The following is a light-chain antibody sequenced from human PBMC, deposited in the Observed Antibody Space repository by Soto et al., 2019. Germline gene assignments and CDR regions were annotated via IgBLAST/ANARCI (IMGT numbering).Light chain of an antibody. CDR1: SSIIGSNT. J-gene: IGLJ2*01. CDR3: AAWDDSLNVL. V-gene: IGLV1-44*01. Sequence: QSVLTQPPSASGTPGQRVTISCSGSSSIIGSNTVNWYQQLPGTAPKLLIYSNNQRPSGVPDRFSGSKSGTSASLAISGLQSEDEADYYCAAWDDSLNVLFGGGTKLTVL. CDR2: SNN.